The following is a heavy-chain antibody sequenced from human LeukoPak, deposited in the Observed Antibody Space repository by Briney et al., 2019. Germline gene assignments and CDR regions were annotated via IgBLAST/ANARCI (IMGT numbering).Heavy chain of an antibody. V-gene: IGHV4-39*07. J-gene: IGHJ5*02. CDR1: GGSISSSSYY. CDR3: ASRELGSWFDP. CDR2: IYYSGST. D-gene: IGHD1-26*01. Sequence: SETLSLTCTVSGGSISSSSYYWGWIRQPPEKGLEWIGSIYYSGSTYYNPSLKSRVTISVDTSKNRFSLKLSSVTAADTAVYYCASRELGSWFDPWGQGTLVTVSS.